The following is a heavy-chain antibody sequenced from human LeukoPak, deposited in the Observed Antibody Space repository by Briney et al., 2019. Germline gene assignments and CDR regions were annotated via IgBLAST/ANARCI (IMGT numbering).Heavy chain of an antibody. CDR1: GGSFSGYY. CDR3: ARGGGYYYYMDV. Sequence: SETLSLTCAVYGGSFSGYYWSWIRQPPGKGLEWIGEINHSGSTNYNPSLKSRVTISVDTSKNQFSLKLSSVTAADTAVYYCARGGGYYYYMDVWGKGTTVTVSS. V-gene: IGHV4-34*01. CDR2: INHSGST. J-gene: IGHJ6*03.